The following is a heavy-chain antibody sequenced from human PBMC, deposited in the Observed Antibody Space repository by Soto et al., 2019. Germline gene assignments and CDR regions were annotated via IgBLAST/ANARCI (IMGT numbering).Heavy chain of an antibody. V-gene: IGHV4-30-2*01. J-gene: IGHJ4*02. CDR1: GGSISSCGYS. CDR2: IYHSGST. Sequence: SETLSLTCAVSGGSISSCGYSWSWIRQPKGKGLEWIGYIYHSGSTYYNPSLKSRVTISVDWSKNQFSLKLTSVTAAATAVYYCARVPLPWGQGTLVTVSS. CDR3: ARVPLP.